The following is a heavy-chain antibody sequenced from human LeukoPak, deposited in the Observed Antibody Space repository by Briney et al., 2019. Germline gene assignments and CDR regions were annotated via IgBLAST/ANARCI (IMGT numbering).Heavy chain of an antibody. J-gene: IGHJ4*02. D-gene: IGHD5-12*01. Sequence: PGGSLRLSCAASGFTFSSYWMSWVRQAPGEGLEWVSSITGSTYSTYYADSVRGRFTISRDNAKNSLYLQMNSLRAEDTAVYYCARDLFWAGLGATYYWGQGTLVTVSS. CDR3: ARDLFWAGLGATYY. CDR1: GFTFSSYW. V-gene: IGHV3-21*01. CDR2: ITGSTYST.